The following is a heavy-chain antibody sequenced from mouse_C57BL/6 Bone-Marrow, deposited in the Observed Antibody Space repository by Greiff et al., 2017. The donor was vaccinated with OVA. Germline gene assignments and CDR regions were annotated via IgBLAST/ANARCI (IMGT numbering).Heavy chain of an antibody. CDR2: ISSGGSYT. V-gene: IGHV5-6*01. J-gene: IGHJ2*01. Sequence: EVKLVESGGDLVKPGGSLKLSCAASGFTFSSYGMSWVRQTPDKRLEWVATISSGGSYTYYPDSVKGRFTISRDNAKNTLYLQMSSLKSEDTAMYYCARLGLLPLDYWGQGTTLTVSS. CDR3: ARLGLLPLDY. CDR1: GFTFSSYG. D-gene: IGHD1-1*01.